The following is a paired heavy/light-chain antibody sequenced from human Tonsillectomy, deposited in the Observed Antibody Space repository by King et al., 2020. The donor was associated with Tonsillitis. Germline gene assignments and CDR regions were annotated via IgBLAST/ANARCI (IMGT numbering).Heavy chain of an antibody. V-gene: IGHV3-30*16. D-gene: IGHD6-19*01. CDR2: ISPDGINQ. J-gene: IGHJ5*02. CDR3: VRGHSSGWRLFKT. Sequence: QVQLVESGGGVVQPGGSLRLSCAASGLTVSNYAMHWVRQSSGKGLEWVAVISPDGINQYYADSVKGRFTISRDSSKNTLYLQMNSLRVEDTALYYCVRGHSSGWRLFKTWGQGTLVTVSS. CDR1: GLTVSNYA.
Light chain of an antibody. CDR3: IQGLQTPLT. CDR2: LAS. V-gene: IGKV2-28*01. J-gene: IGKJ4*01. Sequence: EIVMTQSPLSLPVTPGEPASISCRSSQSLLLQSNGYNYLDWYLQKPGQSPQLLIHLASNRASGVPDRFSGSGSGTDFTLKISRVEAEDVGVYYCIQGLQTPLTFGGGTKVEI. CDR1: QSLLLQSNGYNY.